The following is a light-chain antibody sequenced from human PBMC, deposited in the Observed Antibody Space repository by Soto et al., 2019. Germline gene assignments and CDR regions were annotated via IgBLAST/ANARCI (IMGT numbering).Light chain of an antibody. CDR3: QVWDRSTDHVV. CDR2: GDG. CDR1: NIGTKS. V-gene: IGLV3-21*02. J-gene: IGLJ2*01. Sequence: SYVLTQPLSVSVAPGQTARIPCGGNNIGTKSVHWYQQKPGQAPVLVVYGDGDRPSGIPERLSGSNSENSATLTISRVEAGDEADYYCQVWDRSTDHVVFGGGTKLTVL.